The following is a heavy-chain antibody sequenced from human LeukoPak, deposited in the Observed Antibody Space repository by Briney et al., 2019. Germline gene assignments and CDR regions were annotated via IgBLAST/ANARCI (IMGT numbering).Heavy chain of an antibody. CDR3: ARTGLGYCRGGSCYPDAFDI. V-gene: IGHV3-30*03. CDR2: ISYDGSNK. J-gene: IGHJ3*02. Sequence: GMSLRLSCAASGFTFSSYGMHWVRQAPGKGLEWVAVISYDGSNKSYTDSVKARFTISRDNSKNTLYLQMNSLRAEDTAVYYCARTGLGYCRGGSCYPDAFDIWGQGTMVTVSS. D-gene: IGHD2-15*01. CDR1: GFTFSSYG.